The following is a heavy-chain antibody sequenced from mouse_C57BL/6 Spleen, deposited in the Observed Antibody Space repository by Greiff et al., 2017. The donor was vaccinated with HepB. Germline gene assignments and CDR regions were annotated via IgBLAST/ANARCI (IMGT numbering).Heavy chain of an antibody. J-gene: IGHJ3*01. CDR1: GFTFSSYG. Sequence: EVQRVESGGDLVKPGGSLKLSCAASGFTFSSYGMSWVRQTPDKRLEWVATISSGGSYTYYPDSVKGRFTISRDNAKNTLYLQMSSLKSEDTAMYYCARHYDYFAYWGQGTLVTVSA. CDR2: ISSGGSYT. V-gene: IGHV5-6*01. CDR3: ARHYDYFAY. D-gene: IGHD2-4*01.